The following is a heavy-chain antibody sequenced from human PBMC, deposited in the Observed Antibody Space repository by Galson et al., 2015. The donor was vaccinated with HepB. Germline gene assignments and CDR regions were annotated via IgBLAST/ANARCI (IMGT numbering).Heavy chain of an antibody. V-gene: IGHV1-24*01. Sequence: SVKVSCKVSGYTLTELSMHWVRQAPGKGLEWMGGFDPEDGETIYAQKFQGRVTMTEDTSTDTAYMELSSLRSEDTAVYYCATYSSSWPGLYYYYGMDVSGQGTTVTVSS. CDR3: ATYSSSWPGLYYYYGMDV. CDR2: FDPEDGET. CDR1: GYTLTELS. J-gene: IGHJ6*02. D-gene: IGHD6-13*01.